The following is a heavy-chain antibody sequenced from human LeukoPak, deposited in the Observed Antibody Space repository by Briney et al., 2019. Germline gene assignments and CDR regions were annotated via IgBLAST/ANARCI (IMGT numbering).Heavy chain of an antibody. CDR2: IYPGDSDT. Sequence: GESLKISCKGSGYSFISYWIGWVCQMPGKGLEWMGIIYPGDSDTRYSPSFQGQVTISADKSISTAYLQWSSLKASDTAMYYCATSISYYGSGSYPLPDYWGQGTLVTVSS. CDR1: GYSFISYW. D-gene: IGHD3-10*01. V-gene: IGHV5-51*01. CDR3: ATSISYYGSGSYPLPDY. J-gene: IGHJ4*02.